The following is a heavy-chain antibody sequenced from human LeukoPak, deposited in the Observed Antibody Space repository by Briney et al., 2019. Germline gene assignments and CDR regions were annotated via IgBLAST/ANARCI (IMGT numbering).Heavy chain of an antibody. Sequence: SETLSLTCTVSGYSISSGYFWGWIRQPPGKRLECIGTIYHSGSTYYNPSLKSRVTISVDTSKNQFSLKLNSVTAADTAVYYCARIYSSSWFLNWFDPWGQGTLVTVSS. J-gene: IGHJ5*02. CDR2: IYHSGST. V-gene: IGHV4-38-2*02. CDR1: GYSISSGYF. D-gene: IGHD6-13*01. CDR3: ARIYSSSWFLNWFDP.